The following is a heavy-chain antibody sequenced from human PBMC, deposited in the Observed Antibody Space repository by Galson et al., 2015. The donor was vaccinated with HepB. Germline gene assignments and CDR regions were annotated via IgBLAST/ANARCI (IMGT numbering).Heavy chain of an antibody. CDR1: GFTFDDYG. CDR2: INWNGGST. D-gene: IGHD2-15*01. Sequence: SLRLSCAASGFTFDDYGMSWVRQAPGKGLEWVSGINWNGGSTGYADSVKGRFTISRDNAKNSLYLQMNSLKGDDTAVYYCARVQPRRYCSGGSCYSSPDAEYFQHWGQGTLVTVSS. V-gene: IGHV3-20*04. J-gene: IGHJ1*01. CDR3: ARVQPRRYCSGGSCYSSPDAEYFQH.